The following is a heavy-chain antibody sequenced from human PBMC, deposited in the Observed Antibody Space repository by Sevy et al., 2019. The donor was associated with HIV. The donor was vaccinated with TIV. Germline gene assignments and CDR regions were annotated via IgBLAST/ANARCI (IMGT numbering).Heavy chain of an antibody. J-gene: IGHJ4*02. D-gene: IGHD2-2*01. CDR3: ARDRHACSSASCPFDY. V-gene: IGHV3-21*01. CDR2: ISIGSSYI. Sequence: GGSLRLSCAASGFTFSTYTMNWVRQAPGKGLEWVSSISIGSSYIYYADSVKGRFTISRDNTKNSLYLQMNSLRAEDTAVYYCARDRHACSSASCPFDYWGQGTLATVSS. CDR1: GFTFSTYT.